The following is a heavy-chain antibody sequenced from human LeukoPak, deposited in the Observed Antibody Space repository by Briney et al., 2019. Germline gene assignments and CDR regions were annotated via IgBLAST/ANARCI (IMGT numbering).Heavy chain of an antibody. CDR2: ISSSSSYI. D-gene: IGHD3-9*01. CDR3: ARGYYDILTGYYPDY. CDR1: GFTFSSYS. V-gene: IGHV3-21*01. Sequence: PGGSLRLSCAASGFTFSSYSMNWVRQAPGKGLEWVSSISSSSSYIYYADSVKGRFTISRDNAKNSLYLQMNSLKAEDTAVYYCARGYYDILTGYYPDYWGQGTLVTVSS. J-gene: IGHJ4*02.